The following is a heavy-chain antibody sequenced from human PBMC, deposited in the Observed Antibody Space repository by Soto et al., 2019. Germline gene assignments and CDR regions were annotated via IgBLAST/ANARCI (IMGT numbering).Heavy chain of an antibody. CDR3: AHPRGYGVFDAYDF. CDR2: ISGSGSDT. Sequence: GGSLRLSSAPSGFTFDTYATSCVPQAPGKGLEWVSAISGSGSDTYHADSVKGRFTISRDNSISTLYLQMNSLRTEDTAVYYCAHPRGYGVFDAYDFWGQGAMVTVSS. D-gene: IGHD4-17*01. J-gene: IGHJ3*01. CDR1: GFTFDTYA. V-gene: IGHV3-23*01.